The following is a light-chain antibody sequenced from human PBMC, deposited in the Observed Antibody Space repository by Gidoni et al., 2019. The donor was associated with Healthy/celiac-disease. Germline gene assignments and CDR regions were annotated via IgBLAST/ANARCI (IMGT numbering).Light chain of an antibody. CDR3: QQRSNWPLT. V-gene: IGKV3-11*01. Sequence: EIVLTQSPATLSLSTGERATLSCRASQSVSSYLAWYQQKPGQAPRLLIYDASNRATGIPARFSGSGSGTYFTLTISSLEPEDFAVYYCQQRSNWPLTFGGGTKVEIK. CDR2: DAS. J-gene: IGKJ4*01. CDR1: QSVSSY.